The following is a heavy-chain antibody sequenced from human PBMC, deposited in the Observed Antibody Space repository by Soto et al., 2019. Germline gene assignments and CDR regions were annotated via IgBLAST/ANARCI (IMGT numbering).Heavy chain of an antibody. CDR1: GGSISSGGYY. CDR3: ARFAGTTDYYYGMDV. CDR2: IYYSGST. D-gene: IGHD1-7*01. V-gene: IGHV4-31*03. J-gene: IGHJ6*02. Sequence: PSETLSLTCTVSGGSISSGGYYWSWIRQHPGKGLEWIGYIYYSGSTYYNPSLKSRVTISVDTSKNQFSLKLSSVTAADTAVYYCARFAGTTDYYYGMDVWGQGTTVTVS.